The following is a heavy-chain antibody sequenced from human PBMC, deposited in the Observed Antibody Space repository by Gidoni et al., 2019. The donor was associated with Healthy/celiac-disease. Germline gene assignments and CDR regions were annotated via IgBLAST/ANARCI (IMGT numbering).Heavy chain of an antibody. J-gene: IGHJ4*02. CDR2: ISYDGSNK. Sequence: QVQLVESGGGVVQPGRSLRLSCAASGFTFSSYGMHWVRQAPGKGLEWVAVISYDGSNKYYADSVKGRFTISRDNSKNTLYLQMNSLRAEDTAVYYCAKVPNSSSWYMYYWGQGTLVTVSS. D-gene: IGHD6-13*01. CDR3: AKVPNSSSWYMYY. V-gene: IGHV3-30*18. CDR1: GFTFSSYG.